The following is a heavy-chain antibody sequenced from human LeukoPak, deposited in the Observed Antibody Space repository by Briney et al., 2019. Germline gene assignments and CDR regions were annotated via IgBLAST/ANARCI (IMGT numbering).Heavy chain of an antibody. CDR2: IYYSGST. D-gene: IGHD3-3*01. CDR3: ASGYYDFWSGYYLADAFDI. V-gene: IGHV4-59*01. Sequence: PSETLSLTCTVSGGSISSYYWSWIRQPPGKGLEWIGYIYYSGSTNYNPSLKSRVTISVDTSKNQSSLKLSSVTAADTAVYYCASGYYDFWSGYYLADAFDIWGQGTMVTVSS. CDR1: GGSISSYY. J-gene: IGHJ3*02.